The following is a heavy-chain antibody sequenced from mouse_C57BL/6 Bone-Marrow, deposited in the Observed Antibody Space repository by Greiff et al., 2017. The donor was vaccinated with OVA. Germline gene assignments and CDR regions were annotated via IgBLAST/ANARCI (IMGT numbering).Heavy chain of an antibody. Sequence: EVNVVESEGGLVQPGSSMKLSCTASGFTFSDYYMAWVRQVPEKGLEWVANINSDGSSTYYLDSLKSRFIISRDNAKNILYMQMSSLKSEDTATYYCARSPRITDWYFDVWGTGTTVTVSS. CDR2: INSDGSST. J-gene: IGHJ1*03. CDR3: ARSPRITDWYFDV. D-gene: IGHD2-4*01. V-gene: IGHV5-16*01. CDR1: GFTFSDYY.